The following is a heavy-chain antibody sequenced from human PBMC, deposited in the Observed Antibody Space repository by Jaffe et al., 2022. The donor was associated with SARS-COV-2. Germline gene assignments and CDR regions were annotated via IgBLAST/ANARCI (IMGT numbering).Heavy chain of an antibody. CDR1: GFTFDDYA. CDR3: AKDHGDFWSGFDY. CDR2: ISWNSGSI. J-gene: IGHJ4*02. Sequence: EVQLVESGGGLVQPGRSLRLSCAASGFTFDDYAMHWVRQAPGKGLEWVSGISWNSGSIGYADSVKGRFTISRDNAKNSLYLQMNSLRAEDTALYYCAKDHGDFWSGFDYWGQGTLVTVSS. D-gene: IGHD3-3*01. V-gene: IGHV3-9*01.